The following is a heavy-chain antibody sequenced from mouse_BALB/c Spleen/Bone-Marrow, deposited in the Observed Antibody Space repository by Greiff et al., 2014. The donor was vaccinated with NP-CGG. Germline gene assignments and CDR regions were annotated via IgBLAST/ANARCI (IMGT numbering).Heavy chain of an antibody. CDR2: ISNGGGST. Sequence: EVMLVESGGGLVQPGGSLKLSCAASGFTFSRYTMSWVRQTPEKRLEWVAYISNGGGSTYYPDTDTVKGPFTISRDNAKNSLYLQMSSLKSEDTAMYYCARHGVRREWYFDVWGAGTTVTVSS. V-gene: IGHV5-12-2*01. D-gene: IGHD2-14*01. CDR3: ARHGVRREWYFDV. J-gene: IGHJ1*01. CDR1: GFTFSRYT.